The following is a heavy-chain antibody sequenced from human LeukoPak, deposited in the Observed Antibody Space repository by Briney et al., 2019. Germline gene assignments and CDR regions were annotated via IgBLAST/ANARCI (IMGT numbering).Heavy chain of an antibody. V-gene: IGHV3-21*01. J-gene: IGHJ3*02. CDR2: ISSSSNYI. CDR1: GFTFSTYS. D-gene: IGHD3-22*01. CDR3: ARAKMFYYEGGTYYHAFDI. Sequence: GGSLRLSCAASGFTFSTYSMNWVRQAPGKGLEWVSSISSSSNYIYYADSVKGRFTISRDNAKNSLYLQMNSLRAEDTAVYYCARAKMFYYEGGTYYHAFDIWGQGTMVTVSS.